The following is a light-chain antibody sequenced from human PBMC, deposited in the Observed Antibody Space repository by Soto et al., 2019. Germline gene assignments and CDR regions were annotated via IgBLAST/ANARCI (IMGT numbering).Light chain of an antibody. J-gene: IGKJ1*01. CDR2: GAS. V-gene: IGKV3-20*01. CDR1: QSVSSSY. CDR3: HQRQSWPRT. Sequence: EIVLTQSPGTLSLSPGERATLSCRASQSVSSSYLAWYQQKPGQAPRLLIYGASSRATGIPDRFSGSGSGTDFTLTISRLEPEDFAVYYCHQRQSWPRTFGQETKVESK.